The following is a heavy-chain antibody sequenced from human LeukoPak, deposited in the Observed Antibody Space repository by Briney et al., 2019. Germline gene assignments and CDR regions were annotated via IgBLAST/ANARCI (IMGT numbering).Heavy chain of an antibody. Sequence: GGSLRLSCAASGFTFSSYEMNWVRQAPGKGLEWVSYISSSGSALYCADSVKGRFTISRDNAKNSLYLQMNSLRAEDTAVYYCGPFLGGYYFDYWGQGTLVTVSS. J-gene: IGHJ4*02. D-gene: IGHD3-16*01. CDR1: GFTFSSYE. V-gene: IGHV3-48*03. CDR3: GPFLGGYYFDY. CDR2: ISSSGSAL.